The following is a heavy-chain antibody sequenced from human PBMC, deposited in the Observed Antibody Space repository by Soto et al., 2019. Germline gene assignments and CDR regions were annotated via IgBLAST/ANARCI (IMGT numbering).Heavy chain of an antibody. Sequence: PSETLSLTCTVSGGYIGGYDWRWIRQSPEKGLEWIGNIYYSGSTLYNPSLKSRVTVSLDTSKNQFSLKVTSVTPADTAVYYCARVGQRIAARRAFDIWGQGTMVTVSS. CDR3: ARVGQRIAARRAFDI. D-gene: IGHD6-6*01. CDR2: IYYSGST. CDR1: GGYIGGYD. V-gene: IGHV4-59*01. J-gene: IGHJ3*02.